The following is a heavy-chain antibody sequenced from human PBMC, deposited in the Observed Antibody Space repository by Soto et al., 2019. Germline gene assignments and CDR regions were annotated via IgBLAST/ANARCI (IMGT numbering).Heavy chain of an antibody. CDR2: ITQSGGI. J-gene: IGHJ2*01. CDR1: GGSFSGYY. V-gene: IGHV4-34*01. Sequence: SETLSLTCAVYGGSFSGYYWSSVRQPPGKGLEWIGEITQSGGINYNPSLKSRVTMSLDTSKNQFSLRLNSMSDADTAVYYCARLFAGATGNWYFDLWGRGTLVTVSS. D-gene: IGHD1-1*01. CDR3: ARLFAGATGNWYFDL.